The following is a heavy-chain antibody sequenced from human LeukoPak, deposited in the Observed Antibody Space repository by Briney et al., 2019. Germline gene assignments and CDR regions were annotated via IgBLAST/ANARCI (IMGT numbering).Heavy chain of an antibody. CDR2: ISSSSGYI. Sequence: GGSLRLSCAASGFTFSSYGMNWVRQAPGKGLEWVSSISSSSGYIYYADSVKGRFTISRDNAKNSLYLQMNSLRAEDTAVYYCARVVRAAAVNWFDPWGQGTLVTVSS. V-gene: IGHV3-21*01. D-gene: IGHD6-13*01. CDR1: GFTFSSYG. CDR3: ARVVRAAAVNWFDP. J-gene: IGHJ5*02.